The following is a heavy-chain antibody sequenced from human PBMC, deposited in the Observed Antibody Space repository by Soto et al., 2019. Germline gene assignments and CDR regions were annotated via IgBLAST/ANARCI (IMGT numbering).Heavy chain of an antibody. CDR3: AHRMAAAGTLSWFDP. V-gene: IGHV2-5*02. Sequence: QITLKESGPTLVKPTQTLTLTCTFSGFSLSTSGVGVGWIRQPPGKALEWLALIYWDDDKRYSPSLKSRVTITKDTSKNQVVLTMTNMDPVDTATYYCAHRMAAAGTLSWFDPWGQGTLVTVSS. CDR1: GFSLSTSGVG. D-gene: IGHD6-13*01. J-gene: IGHJ5*02. CDR2: IYWDDDK.